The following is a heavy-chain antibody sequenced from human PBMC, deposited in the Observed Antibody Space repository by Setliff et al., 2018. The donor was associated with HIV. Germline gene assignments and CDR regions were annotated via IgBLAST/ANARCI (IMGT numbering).Heavy chain of an antibody. D-gene: IGHD1-26*01. V-gene: IGHV3-43*01. Sequence: GGSLRLPWAASGFTLDEYTMHWVRQAPGKGLEWVSLISWDGGSTYYADSVKGRFTVSRDNSKNSLYLQMNSLRTEDTALYYCVKGITGFYSGSYNIVGVDVWGKGTTVTVSS. CDR1: GFTLDEYT. CDR2: ISWDGGST. CDR3: VKGITGFYSGSYNIVGVDV. J-gene: IGHJ6*04.